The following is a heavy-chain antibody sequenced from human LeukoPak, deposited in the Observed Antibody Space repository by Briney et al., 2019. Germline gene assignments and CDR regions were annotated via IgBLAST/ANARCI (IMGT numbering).Heavy chain of an antibody. CDR2: IYTSGST. D-gene: IGHD3-10*01. V-gene: IGHV4-4*07. Sequence: SETLSLTCTVSGNSFGDYYWSWIRQPAGKGLEWIGRIYTSGSTTYNPSLQSRVTISVDTSKNQFSLKLSSVTAADTAVYYCAGAYYYGSGSSRYMDVWGKGTTVTISS. CDR3: AGAYYYGSGSSRYMDV. CDR1: GNSFGDYY. J-gene: IGHJ6*03.